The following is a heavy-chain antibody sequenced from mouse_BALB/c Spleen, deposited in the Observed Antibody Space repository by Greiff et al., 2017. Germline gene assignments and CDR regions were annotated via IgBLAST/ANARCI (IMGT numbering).Heavy chain of an antibody. CDR1: GFTFSSYA. CDR3: AREGSTMITLFAY. CDR2: ISSGGST. D-gene: IGHD2-4*01. V-gene: IGHV5-6-5*01. Sequence: EVQGVESGGGLVKPGGSLKLSCAASGFTFSSYAMSWVRQTPEKRLEWVASISSGGSTYYPDSVKGRFTISRDNARNILYLQMSSLRSEDTAMYYCAREGSTMITLFAYWGQGTLVTVSA. J-gene: IGHJ3*01.